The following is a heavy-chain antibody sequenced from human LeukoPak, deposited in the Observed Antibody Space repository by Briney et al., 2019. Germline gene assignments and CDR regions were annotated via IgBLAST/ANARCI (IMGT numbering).Heavy chain of an antibody. CDR3: ARAPPYCSGSSCYTPFDY. CDR2: ISVYNENR. J-gene: IGHJ4*02. Sequence: GASVKVSCKASGYTFTSYGISWVRQAPGQGLEWMGWISVYNENRNYAQKLQGRVTMTTDTSTSTAYMELRSLRSDDTAVYFCARAPPYCSGSSCYTPFDYWGQGTLVTVSS. V-gene: IGHV1-18*01. D-gene: IGHD2-15*01. CDR1: GYTFTSYG.